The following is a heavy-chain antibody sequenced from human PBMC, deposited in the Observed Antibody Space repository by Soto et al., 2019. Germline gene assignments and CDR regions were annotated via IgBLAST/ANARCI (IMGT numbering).Heavy chain of an antibody. CDR2: LSYDGSKK. D-gene: IGHD3-3*01. CDR3: ARGFGVGIGMDV. CDR1: GFTFRSYA. V-gene: IGHV3-30-3*01. J-gene: IGHJ6*02. Sequence: GESLKISCEASGFTFRSYAMHWVRQAPGKGLEWVAILSYDGSKKYHADSVKGRFTISRDNSKNTLYLQMNSLRAEDTAVYYCARGFGVGIGMDVWGQGTTVTVSS.